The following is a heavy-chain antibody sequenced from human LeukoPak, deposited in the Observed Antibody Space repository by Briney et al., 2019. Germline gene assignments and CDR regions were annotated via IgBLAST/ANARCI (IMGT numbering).Heavy chain of an antibody. CDR1: GGSISSSRYY. D-gene: IGHD3-22*01. CDR3: ARHFHDSSGTLFDY. Sequence: SETLSLTCTVYGGSISSSRYYWGWIRHPPGKGLEWIGSIYYSGSTYYNPSLKSRVTISVDTSKNQFSLKLSSVTAADTAVYYCARHFHDSSGTLFDYWGQGTLVTVSS. J-gene: IGHJ4*02. V-gene: IGHV4-39*01. CDR2: IYYSGST.